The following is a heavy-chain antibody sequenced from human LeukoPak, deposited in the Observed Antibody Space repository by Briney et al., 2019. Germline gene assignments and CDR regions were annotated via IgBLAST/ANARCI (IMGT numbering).Heavy chain of an antibody. D-gene: IGHD3-3*01. CDR2: INHSGST. CDR3: ARGYYDFWSGYYSPGNWFDP. V-gene: IGHV4-34*01. CDR1: GGSFSGYY. Sequence: SETLSLTCAVYGGSFSGYYWSWLRQPPGKGLEWIGEINHSGSTNYNPSLKSRVTISVDTSKNQFSLKLSSVTAADTAVYYCARGYYDFWSGYYSPGNWFDPWGQGTLVTVSS. J-gene: IGHJ5*02.